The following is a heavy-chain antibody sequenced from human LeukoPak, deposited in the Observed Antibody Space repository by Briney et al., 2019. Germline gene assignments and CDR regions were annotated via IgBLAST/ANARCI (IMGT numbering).Heavy chain of an antibody. V-gene: IGHV4-59*01. CDR3: ARIHSSTIDY. J-gene: IGHJ4*02. CDR2: IYYSGST. Sequence: PSETLSLTCTVSGGSICSYYWSWIRQPPGKGLEWIGYIYYSGSTNYNPSLKSRVTISVDTSKNQFSLKLSSVTAADTAVYYCARIHSSTIDYWGQGTLVTVSS. CDR1: GGSICSYY. D-gene: IGHD6-19*01.